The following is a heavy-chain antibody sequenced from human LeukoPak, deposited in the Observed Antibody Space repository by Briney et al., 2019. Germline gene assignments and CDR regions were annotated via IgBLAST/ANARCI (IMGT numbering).Heavy chain of an antibody. CDR1: GFTFISHN. CDR3: AKDQGFDYYDSSGYYLDY. V-gene: IGHV3-21*01. J-gene: IGHJ4*02. D-gene: IGHD3-22*01. CDR2: ISGRGNYI. Sequence: PGGSLRLSCAASGFTFISHNMNWVRQAPGKGLEWVSSISGRGNYIFYADSVKGRFTISRDSAKNSLSLQMNSLRAEDTAVYYCAKDQGFDYYDSSGYYLDYWGQGTLVTVSS.